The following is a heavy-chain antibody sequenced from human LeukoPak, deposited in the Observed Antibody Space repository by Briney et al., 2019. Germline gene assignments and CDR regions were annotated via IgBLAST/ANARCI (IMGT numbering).Heavy chain of an antibody. J-gene: IGHJ4*02. CDR1: GGTFSSYA. CDR2: IIPIFGTA. Sequence: ASVKVSCKASGGTFSSYAISWVRQAPGQGLEWMGGIIPIFGTANYAQKFQGRVTITADESTSTAYMGLSSLRSEDTAVYYCARVAYSSSWSFDYWGQGILVTVSS. D-gene: IGHD6-13*01. CDR3: ARVAYSSSWSFDY. V-gene: IGHV1-69*13.